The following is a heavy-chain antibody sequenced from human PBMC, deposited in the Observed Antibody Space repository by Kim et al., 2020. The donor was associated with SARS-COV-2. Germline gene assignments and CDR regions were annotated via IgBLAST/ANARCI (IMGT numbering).Heavy chain of an antibody. CDR1: GGSFSGYY. Sequence: SETLSLTCAVYGGSFSGYYWSWIRQPPGKGLEWIGEINHSGSTNYNPSLKSRVTISVDTSKNQFSLKLSSVTAADTAVYYCARDRHCSGGSCYSGYYYYYGMDVWGQGTTVTVSS. CDR2: INHSGST. V-gene: IGHV4-34*01. J-gene: IGHJ6*02. CDR3: ARDRHCSGGSCYSGYYYYYGMDV. D-gene: IGHD2-15*01.